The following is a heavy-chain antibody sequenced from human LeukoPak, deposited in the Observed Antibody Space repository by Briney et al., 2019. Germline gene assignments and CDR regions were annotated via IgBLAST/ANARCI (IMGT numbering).Heavy chain of an antibody. J-gene: IGHJ4*02. CDR2: ISPNSGGT. Sequence: ASVKLCCKGSGFTFSVYYMRWVRQAPGQGLEWMAWISPNSGGTNYVQKFQGRVTVTRDTSISTDYMEISGLTSDDTALYYCARERSGSGGYDYWGQGTLVTASS. CDR3: ARERSGSGGYDY. V-gene: IGHV1-2*02. CDR1: GFTFSVYY. D-gene: IGHD3-10*01.